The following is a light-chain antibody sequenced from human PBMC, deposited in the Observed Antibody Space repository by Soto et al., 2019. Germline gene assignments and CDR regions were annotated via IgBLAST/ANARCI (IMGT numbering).Light chain of an antibody. CDR3: SSYTSSRAYV. Sequence: QSVLTQPASVSGSPGQSITISCTGTSSDVGGYNYVSWYQQQSGKAPKLMIHEVSNRPPGVSNRFSGSKSGNTASLTISGLQAEDEADYYCSSYTSSRAYVFGIGTKVTVL. CDR1: SSDVGGYNY. CDR2: EVS. J-gene: IGLJ1*01. V-gene: IGLV2-14*01.